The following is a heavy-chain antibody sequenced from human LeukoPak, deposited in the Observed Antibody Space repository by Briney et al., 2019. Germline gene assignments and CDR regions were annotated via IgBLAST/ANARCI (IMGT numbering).Heavy chain of an antibody. D-gene: IGHD1-26*01. CDR3: ARGRVGATFDY. V-gene: IGHV4-61*05. CDR2: IYYSGST. Sequence: SETLSLTCTVSSGSISTSNYYWGWVRQPPGKALEWIGYIYYSGSTNYNPSLKSRVTISVDTSKNQFSLKLSSVTAADTAVYYCARGRVGATFDYWGQGTLVTVSS. CDR1: SGSISTSNYY. J-gene: IGHJ4*02.